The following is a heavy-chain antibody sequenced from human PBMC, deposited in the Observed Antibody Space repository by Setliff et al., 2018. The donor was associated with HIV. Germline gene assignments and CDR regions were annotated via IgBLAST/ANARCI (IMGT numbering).Heavy chain of an antibody. V-gene: IGHV4-4*07. J-gene: IGHJ5*02. CDR3: ARLRSSNGLFCLLDP. CDR1: GASVSDHH. Sequence: PSETLSLTCSVSGASVSDHHWTWIRQTAEKRLEYIGRIRFSGGSNYNPSLSSRVTMSVDTSNNQFSLRLKSVTSADTAVYYCARLRSSNGLFCLLDPWGQGTRVTVSS. CDR2: IRFSGGS. D-gene: IGHD2-8*01.